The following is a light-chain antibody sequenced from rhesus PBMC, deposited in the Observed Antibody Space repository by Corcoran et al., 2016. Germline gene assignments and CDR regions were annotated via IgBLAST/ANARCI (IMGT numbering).Light chain of an antibody. V-gene: IGKV3-35*01. CDR1: QSVSIN. Sequence: EIVMTQSPATPSLSPGERATLSCRASQSVSINLAWYQQKPGQAPRLLMYYASNRATGIPDRFSGSGSGTDFTLTISSLEPEDVGIYYCQQYNNWKTFGQGTKVEIK. J-gene: IGKJ1*01. CDR2: YAS. CDR3: QQYNNWKT.